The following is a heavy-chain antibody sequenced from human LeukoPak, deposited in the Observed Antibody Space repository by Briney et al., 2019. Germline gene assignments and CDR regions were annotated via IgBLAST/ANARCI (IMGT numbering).Heavy chain of an antibody. D-gene: IGHD3-10*01. J-gene: IGHJ4*02. V-gene: IGHV4-59*01. CDR3: ARDSSAGLGGSGSYFHFDY. CDR1: GGSISSYY. CDR2: IYYSGST. Sequence: SETLSLTCTVSGGSISSYYWSWIRQPPGKGLEWIGFIYYSGSTNYNPSLKGRVTISVDTSKNQFSLKLSSVTAADTAVYYCARDSSAGLGGSGSYFHFDYWGQGTLVTVSS.